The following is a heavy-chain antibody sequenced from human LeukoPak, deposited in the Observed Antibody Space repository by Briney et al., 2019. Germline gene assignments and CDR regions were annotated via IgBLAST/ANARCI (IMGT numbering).Heavy chain of an antibody. D-gene: IGHD6-13*01. CDR2: ISGYNDNT. J-gene: IGHJ4*02. Sequence: ASVKVSCKASVYTFTSYGISCVRQAPGQRREWMGWISGYNDNTNYAQKLQGRFTMTTDTSTSTSSLELRSLRSDDTAVYYCARDEYASSWYYFDYWGQGTLVTVSS. V-gene: IGHV1-18*01. CDR1: VYTFTSYG. CDR3: ARDEYASSWYYFDY.